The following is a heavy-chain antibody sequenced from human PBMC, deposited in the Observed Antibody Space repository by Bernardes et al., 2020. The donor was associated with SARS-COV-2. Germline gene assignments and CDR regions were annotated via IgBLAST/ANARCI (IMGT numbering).Heavy chain of an antibody. J-gene: IGHJ4*02. Sequence: LSCAASGFTFSSYAMNWVRQAPGKGLEWVSVTSGSGGSTNYADSVKGRFTISRDSSKNTLYLQMNSLRAEDTAVYYCAKSGLGNSLSWIDYWGQGTLVTVSS. CDR1: GFTFSSYA. D-gene: IGHD3-10*01. V-gene: IGHV3-23*01. CDR2: TSGSGGST. CDR3: AKSGLGNSLSWIDY.